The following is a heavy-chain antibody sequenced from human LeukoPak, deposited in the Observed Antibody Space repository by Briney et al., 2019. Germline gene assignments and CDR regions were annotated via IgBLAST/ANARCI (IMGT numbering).Heavy chain of an antibody. CDR1: GFTFSSYA. CDR3: AKDFYDILTGLVGY. CDR2: ISGTGGST. J-gene: IGHJ4*02. D-gene: IGHD3-9*01. Sequence: GGSLRLSCAASGFTFSSYAMSWVRQAPGKGLEWVSAISGTGGSTYYADSVKGRFTISRDNSKNTLYLQMNSLRAEDTAVYYCAKDFYDILTGLVGYWGQGTLVTVSS. V-gene: IGHV3-23*01.